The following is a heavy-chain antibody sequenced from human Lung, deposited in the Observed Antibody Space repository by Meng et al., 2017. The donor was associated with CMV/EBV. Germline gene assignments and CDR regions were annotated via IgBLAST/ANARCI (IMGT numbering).Heavy chain of an antibody. CDR3: TRDGDYYDATLH. V-gene: IGHV3-74*01. CDR2: IDSDGSST. CDR1: GFTFSSYW. D-gene: IGHD3-16*01. J-gene: IGHJ4*02. Sequence: GGSLRLXXAASGFTFSSYWMHWVRQALGKGLEWVSRIDSDGSSTTYAESVKGRFTISRDNAKNTLFLQMISLRAEDTAVYYCTRDGDYYDATLHWGQGSLVTVSS.